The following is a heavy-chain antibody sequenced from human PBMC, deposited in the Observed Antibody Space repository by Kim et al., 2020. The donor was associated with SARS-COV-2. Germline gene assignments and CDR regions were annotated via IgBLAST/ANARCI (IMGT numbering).Heavy chain of an antibody. CDR3: AKGDNSGSSYFDS. Sequence: GGSLRLSCTASGFTFTTYAMTWVRQAPGKGLEWVSTISNSGGSTYYADSVKGRFTIFRDNSKNTLYLQMDSLRVEDTAVYYCAKGDNSGSSYFDSWGQGTLVTVSS. D-gene: IGHD5-12*01. J-gene: IGHJ4*02. V-gene: IGHV3-23*01. CDR2: ISNSGGST. CDR1: GFTFTTYA.